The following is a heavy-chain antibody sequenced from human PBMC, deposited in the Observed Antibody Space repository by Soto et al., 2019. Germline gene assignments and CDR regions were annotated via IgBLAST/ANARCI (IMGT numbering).Heavy chain of an antibody. CDR1: GFTFSSYA. CDR2: ISYDGSNK. D-gene: IGHD2-8*01. CDR3: ARDYQPLGTDIVLMVYAINSSNYYYGMDV. J-gene: IGHJ6*02. V-gene: IGHV3-30-3*01. Sequence: TGGSLRLSCAASGFTFSSYAMHWVRQAPGKGLEWVAVISYDGSNKYYADSVKGRFTISRDNSKNTLYLQMNSLRAEDTAVYYCARDYQPLGTDIVLMVYAINSSNYYYGMDVWGQGTTVTVSS.